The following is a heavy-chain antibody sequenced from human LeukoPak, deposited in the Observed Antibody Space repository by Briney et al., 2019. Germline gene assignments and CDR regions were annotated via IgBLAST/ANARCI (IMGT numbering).Heavy chain of an antibody. V-gene: IGHV4-59*01. CDR3: ARSIVGAQLYFDY. CDR1: GGSISSYY. CDR2: IYYSGST. J-gene: IGHJ4*02. Sequence: SETLSLTCTVSGGSISSYYWSWIRQPPGKGLEWIGYIYYSGSTNYNPSLKSRVTISVDTSKNQFSLKLSSVTAADTAVYYCARSIVGAQLYFDYWGQGTLVTVSP. D-gene: IGHD1-26*01.